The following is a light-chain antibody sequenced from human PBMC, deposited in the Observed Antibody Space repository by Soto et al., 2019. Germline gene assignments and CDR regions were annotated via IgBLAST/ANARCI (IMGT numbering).Light chain of an antibody. V-gene: IGLV2-14*03. CDR1: SSDVGGYNY. Sequence: QSVLTQPASVSGSPGQSITISCTGTSSDVGGYNYVSWYQLHPGKAPRLMIFDVSKRPSGVSNRFSGSKSGNTASLSISGLQAEDEADYYCSSFRTGTVYVFGTGTKVTVL. CDR2: DVS. CDR3: SSFRTGTVYV. J-gene: IGLJ1*01.